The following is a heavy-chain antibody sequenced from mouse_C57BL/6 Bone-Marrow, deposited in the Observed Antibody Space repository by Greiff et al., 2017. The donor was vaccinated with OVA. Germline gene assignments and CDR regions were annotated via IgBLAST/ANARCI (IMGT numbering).Heavy chain of an antibody. D-gene: IGHD1-2*01. V-gene: IGHV1-81*01. J-gene: IGHJ4*01. Sequence: VHLVESGAELARPGASVKLSCKASGYTFTSYGISWVKQRTGQGLEWIGEIYPRSGNTYYNEKFKGKATLTADKSSSTAYMELRSLTSEDSAVYFCARGYCYYAMDYWGQGTSVTVSS. CDR3: ARGYCYYAMDY. CDR1: GYTFTSYG. CDR2: IYPRSGNT.